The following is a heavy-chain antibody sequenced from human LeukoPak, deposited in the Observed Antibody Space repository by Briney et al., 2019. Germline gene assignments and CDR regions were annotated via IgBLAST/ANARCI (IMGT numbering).Heavy chain of an antibody. D-gene: IGHD4-17*01. Sequence: ASVKVSCKASGYTFTDYFIHWVRQAPGQGLEWMGWIRPNSGDTHYAQRFQGRVTMTRDTSVSTAHMELGSLRSDDTAIYYCARNYGHNSKYFDFWGQGTLVTVSS. J-gene: IGHJ4*02. CDR1: GYTFTDYF. V-gene: IGHV1-2*02. CDR3: ARNYGHNSKYFDF. CDR2: IRPNSGDT.